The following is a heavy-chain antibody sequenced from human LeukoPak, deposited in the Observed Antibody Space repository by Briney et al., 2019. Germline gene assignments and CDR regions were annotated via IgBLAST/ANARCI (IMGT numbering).Heavy chain of an antibody. CDR2: IYYSGST. V-gene: IGHV4-59*01. Sequence: SETLSLTCTVSGGSIMGFYWTWIRQPPGKGLEWSGYIYYSGSTNYNPPLKSRVTISVDTSKNQFSLKLSSVTAADTAVYYCARGPLGWLQAPIYYFDYWGQGTLVTVSS. D-gene: IGHD5-24*01. J-gene: IGHJ4*02. CDR1: GGSIMGFY. CDR3: ARGPLGWLQAPIYYFDY.